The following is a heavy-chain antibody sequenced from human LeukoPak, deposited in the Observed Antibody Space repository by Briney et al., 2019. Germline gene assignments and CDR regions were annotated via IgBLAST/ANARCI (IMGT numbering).Heavy chain of an antibody. CDR1: GFTISTYG. D-gene: IGHD1-26*01. CDR3: AKGSPSLQSPDY. J-gene: IGHJ4*02. V-gene: IGHV3-23*01. Sequence: PGRSLRLSCAASGFTISTYGLHWVRQAPGKGLECLSAISADGSTYYADSVKARFTISRDISTNTLYLQMNSLRAEDTAVYYCAKGSPSLQSPDYWGQGTLVTVSS. CDR2: ISADGST.